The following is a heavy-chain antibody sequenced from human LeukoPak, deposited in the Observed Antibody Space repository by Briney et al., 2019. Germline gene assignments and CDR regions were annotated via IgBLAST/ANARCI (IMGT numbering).Heavy chain of an antibody. V-gene: IGHV3-48*01. CDR3: ARDQEYCSSTSCYAAGLIDY. CDR2: ISSSSSTI. J-gene: IGHJ4*02. Sequence: HSGGSLRLSCAASGFTFSSYSMNWVRQAPGKGLEWVSYISSSSSTIYYADSVKSRFTISRDNAKNSLYLQMNSLRAEDTAVYYCARDQEYCSSTSCYAAGLIDYWGQGTLVTVSS. CDR1: GFTFSSYS. D-gene: IGHD2-2*01.